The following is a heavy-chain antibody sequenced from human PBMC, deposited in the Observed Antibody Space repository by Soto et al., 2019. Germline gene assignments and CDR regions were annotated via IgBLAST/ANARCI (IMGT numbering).Heavy chain of an antibody. CDR3: VIDDKWAFDI. V-gene: IGHV3-48*02. J-gene: IGHJ3*02. CDR1: GFTFSSYA. D-gene: IGHD1-26*01. Sequence: EAHLVESGGGLVQPGRYRRLSCAASGFTFSSYAFNWVRQAPGKGLEWISYISVGSGSIFYADSVRGRFTISRYDAQNSLSLQMNTLRYEDTAIYVCVIDDKWAFDIWGQGTTVIVSS. CDR2: ISVGSGSI.